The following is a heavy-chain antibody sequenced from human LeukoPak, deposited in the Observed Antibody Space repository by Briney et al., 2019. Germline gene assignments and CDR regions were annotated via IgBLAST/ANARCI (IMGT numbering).Heavy chain of an antibody. D-gene: IGHD1-26*01. CDR3: ARHGGRCAGEWEPSASWDY. CDR1: GSSISSSSYY. J-gene: IGHJ4*02. CDR2: IYYSGST. V-gene: IGHV4-39*01. Sequence: PSETLSLTCTVSGSSISSSSYYWGWIRQPPGKGLEWIGSIYYSGSTYYNPSLKSRVTISVDTSKNQFSLKLSSVTAADTAVYYCARHGGRCAGEWEPSASWDYWGQGTLVTVSS.